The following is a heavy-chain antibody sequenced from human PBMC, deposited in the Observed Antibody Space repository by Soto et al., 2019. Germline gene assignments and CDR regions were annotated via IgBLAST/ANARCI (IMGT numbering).Heavy chain of an antibody. Sequence: HPGGSLRLSCAASGFTFSSYDMHWVRQATGKGLEWVSAIGTAGDTYYPGSVKGRFTISRENAKNSLYLQMNSLRAEDTAVYYCARERGYGSSGGDAFDIWGQGTMVTVSS. V-gene: IGHV3-13*01. D-gene: IGHD6-13*01. CDR2: IGTAGDT. J-gene: IGHJ3*02. CDR3: ARERGYGSSGGDAFDI. CDR1: GFTFSSYD.